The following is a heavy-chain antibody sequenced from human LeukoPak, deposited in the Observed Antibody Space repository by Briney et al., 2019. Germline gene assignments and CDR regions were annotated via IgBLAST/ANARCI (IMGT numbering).Heavy chain of an antibody. CDR2: IKQDGRET. D-gene: IGHD3-22*01. CDR1: GFTFSRYW. Sequence: PGGPLRLSCAASGFTFSRYWMSWVRQAPGKGLEWVANIKQDGRETYYVDSVKGRFTISRDNGKNSLYLQINSLRADDTAVYYCARDQVSMIVVRTTNWFFDLWGRGTLVTVSS. CDR3: ARDQVSMIVVRTTNWFFDL. J-gene: IGHJ2*01. V-gene: IGHV3-7*01.